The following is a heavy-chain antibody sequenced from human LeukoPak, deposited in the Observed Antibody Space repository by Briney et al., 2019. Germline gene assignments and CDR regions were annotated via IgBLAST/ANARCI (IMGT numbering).Heavy chain of an antibody. CDR1: GGSISSYY. J-gene: IGHJ3*02. D-gene: IGHD3-22*01. V-gene: IGHV4-59*01. CDR3: ARVLYYDSSGYYSYDAFGI. CDR2: IYYSGST. Sequence: ASETLSLTCTVSGGSISSYYWSWIRQPPGKGLEWIGYIYYSGSTNYNPSLKSRVTISVDTSKNQFSLKLSSVTAADTAVYYCARVLYYDSSGYYSYDAFGIWGQGTMVTVSS.